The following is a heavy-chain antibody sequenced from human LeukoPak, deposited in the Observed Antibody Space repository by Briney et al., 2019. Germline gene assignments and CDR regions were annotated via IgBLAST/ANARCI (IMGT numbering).Heavy chain of an antibody. Sequence: GGSLRLSCAASGFTFSSYAMHWVRQAPGKGLEWVAVISYDGSNKYYADSVKGRFTISRDNSKNTLYLQMNSLRAEDTAVYYCAKDRYGSGSYFYYYYMDVWGKGTTVTISS. CDR3: AKDRYGSGSYFYYYYMDV. CDR2: ISYDGSNK. D-gene: IGHD3-10*01. V-gene: IGHV3-30*04. J-gene: IGHJ6*03. CDR1: GFTFSSYA.